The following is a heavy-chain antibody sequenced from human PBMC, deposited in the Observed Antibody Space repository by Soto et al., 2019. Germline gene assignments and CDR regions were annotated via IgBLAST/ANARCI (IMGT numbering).Heavy chain of an antibody. Sequence: KGLEWIGEASHSGSTNYSPSLKSRVSISIDRSKKQFSLRLISVTAADTAVYYCARLPLAGGGSGRSSYIGLDVWVRGTMVT. CDR3: ARLPLAGGGSGRSSYIGLDV. D-gene: IGHD1-26*01. CDR2: ASHSGST. J-gene: IGHJ6*02. V-gene: IGHV4-34*01.